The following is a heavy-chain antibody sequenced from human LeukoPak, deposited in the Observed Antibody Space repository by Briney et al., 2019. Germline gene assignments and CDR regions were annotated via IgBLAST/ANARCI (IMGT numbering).Heavy chain of an antibody. CDR2: INPNSGGT. CDR1: GYTFTGYY. J-gene: IGHJ4*02. Sequence: ASVKVSCKASGYTFTGYYMHWVRQAPGQGLEWMGWINPNSGGTNYAQKFQGRVTMTRDTSISTAYMEPSRLRSDDTAVYYCARWRGSGSFFDYWGQGTLVTVSS. V-gene: IGHV1-2*02. CDR3: ARWRGSGSFFDY. D-gene: IGHD3-10*01.